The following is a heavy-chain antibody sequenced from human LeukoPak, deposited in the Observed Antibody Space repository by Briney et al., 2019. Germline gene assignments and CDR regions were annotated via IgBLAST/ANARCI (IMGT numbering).Heavy chain of an antibody. D-gene: IGHD3-22*01. Sequence: GGSLRLSCAASGFTFSSYAMSWVRQAPGKGLEWVSAISGNGGSTYYADSVKGRFTISRDNSKNTLYLQMNSLRAEDTAVYYCAKRGYYYDNSGYYAYWGQGTLVTVSS. CDR3: AKRGYYYDNSGYYAY. CDR2: ISGNGGST. V-gene: IGHV3-23*01. J-gene: IGHJ4*02. CDR1: GFTFSSYA.